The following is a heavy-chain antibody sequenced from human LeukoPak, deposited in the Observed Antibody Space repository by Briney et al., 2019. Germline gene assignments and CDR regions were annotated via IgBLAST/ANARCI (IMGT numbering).Heavy chain of an antibody. D-gene: IGHD6-13*01. CDR3: ARGDSITAAGFFDY. Sequence: PSETLSLTCAVYGGSFSGYYWSWIRQPPGKGLEWIGEINHSGSTNYNPSLKSRVTISVDTSKNQFSLKLSSVTAADTAVYYCARGDSITAAGFFDYWGQGTLVTVSS. J-gene: IGHJ4*02. CDR1: GGSFSGYY. V-gene: IGHV4-34*01. CDR2: INHSGST.